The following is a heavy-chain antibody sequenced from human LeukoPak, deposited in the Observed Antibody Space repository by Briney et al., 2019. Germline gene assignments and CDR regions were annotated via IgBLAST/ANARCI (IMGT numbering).Heavy chain of an antibody. CDR2: ISGSGGST. J-gene: IGHJ4*02. CDR3: AKSATGYSSGGLDY. CDR1: GFTSSSYA. Sequence: GGSLRLSCAASGFTSSSYAMSWVRQAPGKGLEWVSAISGSGGSTYYADSVKGRFTISRDKSKNTLHLQMSSLRAEDTAVYYCAKSATGYSSGGLDYWGQGTLVTVSS. D-gene: IGHD6-25*01. V-gene: IGHV3-23*01.